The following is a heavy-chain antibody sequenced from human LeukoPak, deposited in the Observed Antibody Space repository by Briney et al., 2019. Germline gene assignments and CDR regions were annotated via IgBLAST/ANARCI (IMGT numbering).Heavy chain of an antibody. Sequence: GGSLRLSCAASGFTFSSYGMHWVRQAPGKGLEWVAFIRYDGSNKYYADSVKGRFTISRDNSKNTLYLQMNSLRAEDTAVYYCAKGPGITMVRGGFDYWGQGTLVTVSS. D-gene: IGHD3-10*01. CDR2: IRYDGSNK. J-gene: IGHJ4*02. CDR3: AKGPGITMVRGGFDY. V-gene: IGHV3-30*02. CDR1: GFTFSSYG.